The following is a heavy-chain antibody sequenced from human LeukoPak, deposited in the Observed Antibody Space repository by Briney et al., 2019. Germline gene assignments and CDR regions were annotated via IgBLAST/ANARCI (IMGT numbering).Heavy chain of an antibody. CDR3: VREDTPATANY. Sequence: PGGSLRLSCAASGFNFANHAMSWVRQTPGKGLEWVSAISGGGDITYYAVSVTGRFTISRDNSKDTLFLQMHSLRPGDTGVYYCVREDTPATANYWGQGTLVTVSS. V-gene: IGHV3-23*01. CDR1: GFNFANHA. CDR2: ISGGGDIT. J-gene: IGHJ4*02. D-gene: IGHD2-21*02.